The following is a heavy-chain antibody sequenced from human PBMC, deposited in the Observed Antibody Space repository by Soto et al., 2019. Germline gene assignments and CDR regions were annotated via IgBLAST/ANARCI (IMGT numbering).Heavy chain of an antibody. CDR3: AHRPEGDGYNLDLGYYFDY. J-gene: IGHJ4*02. CDR1: GFSLSTSGVG. Sequence: QITLKESGPTLVKPTQTLTLTCTFSGFSLSTSGVGVGWIRQPPGKALEWLALIYWDDDKRYSPSLRTRLTITKDTSKNQILLTMTNMDPVDTATYYCAHRPEGDGYNLDLGYYFDYWGQGSLVTVSS. D-gene: IGHD5-12*01. CDR2: IYWDDDK. V-gene: IGHV2-5*02.